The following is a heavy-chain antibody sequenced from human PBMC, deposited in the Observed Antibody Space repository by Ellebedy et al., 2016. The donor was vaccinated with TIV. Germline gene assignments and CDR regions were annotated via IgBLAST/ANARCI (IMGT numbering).Heavy chain of an antibody. CDR1: GFTFSSYA. D-gene: IGHD3-16*01. CDR2: ISGSGGST. CDR3: AKDVGFGWPGDY. J-gene: IGHJ4*02. Sequence: GESLKISCAASGFTFSSYAMSWVRQAPGKGLEWVSAISGSGGSTYYADSVKGRFTISSNNSKNTLYLQMNSLRAEEKAVYYCAKDVGFGWPGDYWGQGTLVTVSS. V-gene: IGHV3-23*01.